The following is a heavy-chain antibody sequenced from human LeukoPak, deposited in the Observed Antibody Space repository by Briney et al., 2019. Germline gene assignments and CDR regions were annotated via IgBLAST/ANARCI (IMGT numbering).Heavy chain of an antibody. D-gene: IGHD5-12*01. CDR3: ARTRGYSGYVDVFDI. V-gene: IGHV4-30-2*03. CDR1: GGSITGGGYT. Sequence: SETLSLTCAVSGGSITGGGYTWSWIRQPPGKGLEWIGNIYHSGSTYYSPSLKSRVTISADTSKNQFSLKLTSVTAADTAVYYCARTRGYSGYVDVFDIWGQGTMVTVSS. CDR2: IYHSGST. J-gene: IGHJ3*02.